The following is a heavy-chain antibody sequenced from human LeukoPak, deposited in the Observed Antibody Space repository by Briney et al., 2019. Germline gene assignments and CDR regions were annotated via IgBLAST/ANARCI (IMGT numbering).Heavy chain of an antibody. Sequence: ETLSLTCTVSGGSISSNTYYWGWIRQPPGKGLEWVSVIYSGGSTYYAESVKGRFTISRDNSKNTLYLQMNSLRAEDTAVYYCTRHLINIWDFDYWGQGTLVTVSS. D-gene: IGHD3-16*01. CDR1: GGSISSNTYY. CDR2: IYSGGST. J-gene: IGHJ4*02. V-gene: IGHV3-66*04. CDR3: TRHLINIWDFDY.